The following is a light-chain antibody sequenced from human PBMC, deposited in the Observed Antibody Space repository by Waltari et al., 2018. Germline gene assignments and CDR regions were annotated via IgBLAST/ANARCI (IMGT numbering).Light chain of an antibody. V-gene: IGLV2-23*01. Sequence: QSALTQPASVSGSPGQSITISYTGASSDVGNYNLVSWYQQHPGKAPKLIIYEDSKRPSGVSNRFSGSKSGNTASLTISGLQAEDEADYYCCSYVGDDTFVFGTGTKVTVL. J-gene: IGLJ1*01. CDR3: CSYVGDDTFV. CDR1: SSDVGNYNL. CDR2: EDS.